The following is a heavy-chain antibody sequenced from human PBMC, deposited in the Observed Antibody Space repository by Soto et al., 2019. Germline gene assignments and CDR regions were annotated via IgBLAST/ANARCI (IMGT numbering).Heavy chain of an antibody. CDR1: GYSISSSNW. D-gene: IGHD3-22*01. Sequence: SETLSLTCAVSGYSISSSNWWGWIRQPPGKGLEWIGYIYYSGSTYYNPSLKSRVTISVDTSKNQFSLKLSSVTAADTAVYYCARHGMDYYDSSGYYYSPYYFDYWGQGTLVTVSS. J-gene: IGHJ4*02. CDR2: IYYSGST. V-gene: IGHV4-28*01. CDR3: ARHGMDYYDSSGYYYSPYYFDY.